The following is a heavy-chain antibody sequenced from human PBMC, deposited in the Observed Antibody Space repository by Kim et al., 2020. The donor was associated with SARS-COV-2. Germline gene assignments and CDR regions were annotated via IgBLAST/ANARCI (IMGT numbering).Heavy chain of an antibody. CDR2: ISSSGSTI. CDR1: GFTFSSYE. CDR3: ARDVGGYSGYHNFDY. V-gene: IGHV3-48*03. J-gene: IGHJ4*02. D-gene: IGHD5-12*01. Sequence: GGSLRLSCAASGFTFSSYEMNWVRQAPGKGLEWVSYISSSGSTIYYADSVKGRFTISRDNAKNSLYLQMNSLRAEDTAVYYCARDVGGYSGYHNFDYWGQGTLVTVSS.